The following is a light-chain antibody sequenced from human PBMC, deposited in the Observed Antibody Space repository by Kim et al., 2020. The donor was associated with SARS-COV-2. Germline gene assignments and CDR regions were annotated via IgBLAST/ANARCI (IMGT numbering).Light chain of an antibody. CDR2: DVS. Sequence: QSALTQPASVSGSPGQSMTISCSGTSSAIGGSKFVSWYQQHPGKAPKLLIFDVSSRPSGVSSRFSGSRSGNTASLTISGLQADDEDDYYCCSYLNSDTYVFGPGTKVTVL. V-gene: IGLV2-14*03. CDR1: SSAIGGSKF. J-gene: IGLJ1*01. CDR3: CSYLNSDTYV.